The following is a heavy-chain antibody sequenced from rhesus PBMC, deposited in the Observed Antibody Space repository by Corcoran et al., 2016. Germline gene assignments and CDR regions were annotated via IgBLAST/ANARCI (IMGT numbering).Heavy chain of an antibody. D-gene: IGHD3-34*01. CDR2: IYGSSGRT. Sequence: QVQLQESGPGLVKPSETLSLTCAVPGGSISSNYWSWIRQPPGKGMEWIGYIYGSSGRTYYNPSLKNRVTISTDTSKNQFALKLSSVTAADTAVYYCARGVWGDYYDYWGQGVLVTVSS. V-gene: IGHV4-160*01. CDR3: ARGVWGDYYDY. CDR1: GGSISSNY. J-gene: IGHJ4*01.